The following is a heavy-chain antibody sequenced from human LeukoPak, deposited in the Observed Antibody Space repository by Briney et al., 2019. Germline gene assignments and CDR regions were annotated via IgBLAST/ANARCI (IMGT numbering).Heavy chain of an antibody. D-gene: IGHD3-22*01. V-gene: IGHV4-59*01. CDR3: ARVDSSGYFDY. CDR1: GGSISSYY. J-gene: IGHJ4*02. CDR2: IYYSGST. Sequence: SETLSLACTVSGGSISSYYWSWIRQPPGKGLEWIGYIYYSGSTNYNPSLKSRVTISVDTSKNQFSLKLSSVTAADTAVYYCARVDSSGYFDYWGQGTLVTVSS.